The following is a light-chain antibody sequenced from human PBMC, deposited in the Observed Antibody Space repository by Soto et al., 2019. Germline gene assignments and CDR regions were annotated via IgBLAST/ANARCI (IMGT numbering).Light chain of an antibody. V-gene: IGKV1-39*01. CDR1: QRVSIF. J-gene: IGKJ1*01. Sequence: DIQMTQSPSSLSASVGGTVTITCRSSQRVSIFLNWYQQKPGKAPKLLIYSATSLQSGVPSRFSGSFFGTDFTLTISSLQPEDFATYYCQQSYNTPRTFGQGTKVEVK. CDR2: SAT. CDR3: QQSYNTPRT.